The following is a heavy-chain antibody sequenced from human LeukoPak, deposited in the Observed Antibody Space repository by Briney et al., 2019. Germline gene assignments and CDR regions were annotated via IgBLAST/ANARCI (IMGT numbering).Heavy chain of an antibody. J-gene: IGHJ6*03. CDR2: INPNSGGT. CDR1: GYTFTGYY. D-gene: IGHD3-3*01. CDR3: ARGGRDFWSGYLYYYYYYMDV. V-gene: IGHV1-2*02. Sequence: ASVKVSCKASGYTFTGYYMHWVRQAPGQGLEWKGWINPNSGGTNYAQKFQGRVTMTRDTSISTAYMELSRLRSDDTAVYYCARGGRDFWSGYLYYYYYYMDVWGKGTTVTVSS.